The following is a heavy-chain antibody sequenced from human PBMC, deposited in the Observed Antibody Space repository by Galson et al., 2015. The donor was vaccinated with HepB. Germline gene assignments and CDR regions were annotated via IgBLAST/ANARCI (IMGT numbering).Heavy chain of an antibody. V-gene: IGHV4-39*01. CDR3: ARRGNGFNLPDFDY. CDR2: IYYRGRT. J-gene: IGHJ4*02. CDR1: GGSFSNSDYY. D-gene: IGHD5-24*01. Sequence: LSLTCTVSGGSFSNSDYYWAWIRQSPGKGLEWIGSIYYRGRTYYNPSLKSRITMSVDTSKNQFSLKLTSVTAADTAVYFCARRGNGFNLPDFDYWGQGSLVTVSS.